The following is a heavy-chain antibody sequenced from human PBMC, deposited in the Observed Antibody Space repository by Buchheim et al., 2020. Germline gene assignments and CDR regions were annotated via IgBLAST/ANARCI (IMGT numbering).Heavy chain of an antibody. CDR2: IKVDRNEQ. Sequence: EVQLVQSGGGLVQPGGSLRLSCEVSGFSLSDFWMRWVRQAPGKGLEWVASIKVDRNEQYYVDSVKGRFTISGDNAKNSLYLQMNSLRADDTAVYYCARDRGFVIDYWGQGAL. CDR1: GFSLSDFW. V-gene: IGHV3-7*01. J-gene: IGHJ4*02. D-gene: IGHD3-10*01. CDR3: ARDRGFVIDY.